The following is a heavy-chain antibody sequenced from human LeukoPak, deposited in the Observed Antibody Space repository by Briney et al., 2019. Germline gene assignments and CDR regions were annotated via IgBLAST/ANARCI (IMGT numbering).Heavy chain of an antibody. V-gene: IGHV1-18*01. D-gene: IGHD7-27*01. Sequence: ASVKVSCKASGYTFTSYGISWVRQAPGHGLEWMGWFSAYNGNTNYAQKLQGRVTMTTDTSTSTAYMELRSLRSDDTAVYYCARVRNWGSYYYYYMDVWGKGTTVTVSS. CDR2: FSAYNGNT. CDR3: ARVRNWGSYYYYYMDV. CDR1: GYTFTSYG. J-gene: IGHJ6*03.